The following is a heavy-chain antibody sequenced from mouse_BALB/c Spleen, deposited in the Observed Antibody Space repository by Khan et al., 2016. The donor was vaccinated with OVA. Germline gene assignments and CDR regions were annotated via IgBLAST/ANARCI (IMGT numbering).Heavy chain of an antibody. Sequence: EVELVESGGGLVQPGGSRKLSCAASGFTFIDYGMAWVRQTPGKGPEWIAFISSVAYSIYYADTVTGRFTISRENAKSTLYLEMSSLRSDDTAMYYCVRGGFAYWGQGTLVTVSA. CDR1: GFTFIDYG. CDR3: VRGGFAY. V-gene: IGHV5-15*02. J-gene: IGHJ3*01. CDR2: ISSVAYSI.